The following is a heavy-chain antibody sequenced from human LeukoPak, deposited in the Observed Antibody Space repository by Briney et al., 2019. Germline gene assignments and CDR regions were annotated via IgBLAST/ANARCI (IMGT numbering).Heavy chain of an antibody. CDR2: IKSKADGGTK. CDR3: SRDSHYDFWRGYCNPLPSFEY. J-gene: IGHJ4*02. D-gene: IGHD3-3*01. CDR1: GFTFGDYL. V-gene: IGHV3-49*04. Sequence: GGSLRLSCITSGFTFGDYLITWVRQAPGKGLEWVGFIKSKADGGTKEYAAPVKGRFSISRDDSKSIASLQMNNLKSEDTAVYYCSRDSHYDFWRGYCNPLPSFEYWGQGTLVIVSS.